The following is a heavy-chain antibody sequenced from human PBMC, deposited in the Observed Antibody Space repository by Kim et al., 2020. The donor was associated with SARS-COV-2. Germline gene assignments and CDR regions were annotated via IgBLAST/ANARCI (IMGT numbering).Heavy chain of an antibody. D-gene: IGHD3-3*01. J-gene: IGHJ4*02. Sequence: GGSLRLSCAASGFTFSSYAMSWVRQAPGKGLEWVSAISGSGGSTYYADSVKGRFTISRDNSKNTLYLQMNSLRAEDTAVYYCAKDVIFGVVCPAFFDYWGQGTLVTVSS. V-gene: IGHV3-23*01. CDR1: GFTFSSYA. CDR2: ISGSGGST. CDR3: AKDVIFGVVCPAFFDY.